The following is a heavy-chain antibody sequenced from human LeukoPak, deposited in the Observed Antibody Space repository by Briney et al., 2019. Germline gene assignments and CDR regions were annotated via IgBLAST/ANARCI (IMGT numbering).Heavy chain of an antibody. V-gene: IGHV4-34*01. CDR1: GGSFSGYF. J-gene: IGHJ4*02. CDR2: INHSGST. Sequence: PSETLSLTCAVYGGSFSGYFWSWIRQPPGKGLEWIREINHSGSTNYNPSLKSRVTISIDTSKNQFSLKLSSVTAADTAVYYCGRLLLEGVDYWGQGTLVTVSS. D-gene: IGHD3-3*01. CDR3: GRLLLEGVDY.